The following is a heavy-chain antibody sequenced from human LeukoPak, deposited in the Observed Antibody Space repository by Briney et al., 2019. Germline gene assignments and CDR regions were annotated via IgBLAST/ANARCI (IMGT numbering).Heavy chain of an antibody. D-gene: IGHD6-13*01. V-gene: IGHV3-23*01. Sequence: PGGSLRLSCAASGFTFSSYAMNWVRQAPGKGLEWFSSINSGGNTFYADSVKGRFTISRDISRNTLYLQMNSLRAEDTAVYYCAKDGYSSSWYDAYYFDYWGQGTLVTVSS. CDR3: AKDGYSSSWYDAYYFDY. CDR1: GFTFSSYA. J-gene: IGHJ4*02. CDR2: INSGGNT.